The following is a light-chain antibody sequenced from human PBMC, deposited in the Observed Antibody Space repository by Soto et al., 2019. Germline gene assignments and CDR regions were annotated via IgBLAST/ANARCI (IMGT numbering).Light chain of an antibody. CDR1: QTIIGW. J-gene: IGKJ1*01. CDR3: QHYNSYSEA. V-gene: IGKV1-5*03. CDR2: KAS. Sequence: DIQMTQSPSSLSSSVGYRVTITCRASQTIIGWLAWYQQKPGKAPKLLIYKASTLKSGVPSRFSGSGSGTEFTLTISSLQPDDFATYYCQHYNSYSEAFGQGTKVDIK.